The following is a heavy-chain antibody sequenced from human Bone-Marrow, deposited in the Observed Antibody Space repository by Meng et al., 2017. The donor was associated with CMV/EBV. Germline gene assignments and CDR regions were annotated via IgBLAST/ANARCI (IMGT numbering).Heavy chain of an antibody. CDR1: GGSFSGYY. CDR3: ARGPNYGSGSYYSD. D-gene: IGHD3-10*01. J-gene: IGHJ4*02. Sequence: SETLSLTCTVYGGSFSGYYWSWIRQPPGKGLEWIGEINHSGSTNYNPSLKSRVTISVDTSKNQFSLKLSSVTAADTGVYYCARGPNYGSGSYYSDWGQGTLVTVSS. CDR2: INHSGST. V-gene: IGHV4-34*01.